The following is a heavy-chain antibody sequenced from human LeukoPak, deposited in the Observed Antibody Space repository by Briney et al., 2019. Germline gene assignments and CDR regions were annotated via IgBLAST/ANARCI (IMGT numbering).Heavy chain of an antibody. CDR2: IKQDVSEK. CDR1: TFTFSNFW. Sequence: PGGSLRLSCAASTFTFSNFWMSWVRQVAGKGLEWVATIKQDVSEKYYVDSVKGRFTISRDDAKNSLYLQMNSLRAEDTAVYYCAGYYYDFWSGYYLDYWGQGTLVTVSS. CDR3: AGYYYDFWSGYYLDY. V-gene: IGHV3-7*01. D-gene: IGHD3-3*01. J-gene: IGHJ4*02.